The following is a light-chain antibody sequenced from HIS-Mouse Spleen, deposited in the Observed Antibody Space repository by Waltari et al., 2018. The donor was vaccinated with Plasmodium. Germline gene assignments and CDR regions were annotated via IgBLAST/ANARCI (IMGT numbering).Light chain of an antibody. Sequence: SYELTQPPSVSVSPGQTARITCSGDALPKQYAYWYQQKPGQAPVLGIYKDSERPSGIPERFAGSSSGTTVTLTISGVQAEDEADYYCQSADSSGTPNWVFGGGTKLPVL. V-gene: IGLV3-25*03. CDR2: KDS. CDR1: ALPKQY. J-gene: IGLJ3*02. CDR3: QSADSSGTPNWV.